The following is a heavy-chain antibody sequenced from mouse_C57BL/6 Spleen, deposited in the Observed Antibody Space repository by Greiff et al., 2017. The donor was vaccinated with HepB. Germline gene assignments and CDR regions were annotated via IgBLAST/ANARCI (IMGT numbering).Heavy chain of an antibody. CDR3: ASMVTTWYFDV. Sequence: VKLQQSGPGLVQPSQSLSITCTVSGFSLTSYGVHWVRQSPGKGLEWLGVIWSGGSTDYNAAFISRLSISKDNSKSQVFFKMNSLQADDTAIYYCASMVTTWYFDVWGTGTTVTVSS. CDR2: IWSGGST. J-gene: IGHJ1*03. CDR1: GFSLTSYG. D-gene: IGHD2-2*01. V-gene: IGHV2-2*01.